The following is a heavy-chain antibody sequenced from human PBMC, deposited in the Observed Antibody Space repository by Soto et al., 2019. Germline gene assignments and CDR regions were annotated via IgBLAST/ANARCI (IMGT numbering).Heavy chain of an antibody. CDR1: GYSFTSYW. V-gene: IGHV5-10-1*01. D-gene: IGHD3-10*01. CDR3: ARTYYSGSGSYYIFDY. CDR2: IDPRDSYS. J-gene: IGHJ4*02. Sequence: PGESLKISCKGSGYSFTSYWIAWVRQMPGKGLEWMGRIDPRDSYSSYSPSFQGHVTMSADKSISTAYLQWSSLMASDIAMYYCARTYYSGSGSYYIFDYWGRGTLVTVSS.